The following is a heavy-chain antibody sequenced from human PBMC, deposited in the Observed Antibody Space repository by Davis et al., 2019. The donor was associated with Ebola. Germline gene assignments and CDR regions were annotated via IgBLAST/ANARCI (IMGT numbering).Heavy chain of an antibody. V-gene: IGHV1-69*04. CDR1: GGTFSSYG. J-gene: IGHJ4*02. D-gene: IGHD3-16*02. Sequence: SVKVSCKASGGTFSSYGISWVRQAPGQGLEWMGRIIPILGIANYAQKFQGRVTITADKSTSTAYMELSSLRSEDTAVYYCASEGGSKGELSLLVYFDYWGQGTLVTVSS. CDR3: ASEGGSKGELSLLVYFDY. CDR2: IIPILGIA.